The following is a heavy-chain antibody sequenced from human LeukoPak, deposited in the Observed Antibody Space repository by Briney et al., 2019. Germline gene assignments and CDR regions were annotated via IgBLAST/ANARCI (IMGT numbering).Heavy chain of an antibody. CDR1: GFTFSSYG. Sequence: PGGSLRLTCAASGFTFSSYGMHWVRQAPGKGLEWVAFIRHDGSNKYYADSVKGRFTISRDNSKNTLYLQMKSLRAEDTAVYYCASLGPHYYGSGSFEYWGQGTLVTVSS. D-gene: IGHD3-10*01. CDR3: ASLGPHYYGSGSFEY. J-gene: IGHJ4*02. CDR2: IRHDGSNK. V-gene: IGHV3-30*02.